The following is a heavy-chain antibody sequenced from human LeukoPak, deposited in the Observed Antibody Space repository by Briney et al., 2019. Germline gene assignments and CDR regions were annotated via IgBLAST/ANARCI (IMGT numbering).Heavy chain of an antibody. CDR2: ISSSSSTI. Sequence: PGGSLRLSCAASGFTFSTYSMNWVRQAPGKGLEWVSYISSSSSTIYYADSVKGRFTISRDNAKNSLYLQMNSLRAEDTAVYYCARVPGYRSSTSCYYYFDYWGQGTLVTVSS. J-gene: IGHJ4*02. D-gene: IGHD2-2*01. CDR3: ARVPGYRSSTSCYYYFDY. V-gene: IGHV3-48*04. CDR1: GFTFSTYS.